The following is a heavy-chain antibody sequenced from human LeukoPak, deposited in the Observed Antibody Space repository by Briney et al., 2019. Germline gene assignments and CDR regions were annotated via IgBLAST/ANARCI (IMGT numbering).Heavy chain of an antibody. CDR2: IWYDGSNK. V-gene: IGHV3-33*06. Sequence: PGGSLRLSCAASGFTFSSYGMHWVRQAPGKGPEWVAVIWYDGSNKYYADSVKGRFTISRDNSKNTLYLQMNSLRAEDTAVYYCAKDRRWLDPWGQGTLVTVSS. CDR3: AKDRRWLDP. CDR1: GFTFSSYG. J-gene: IGHJ5*02.